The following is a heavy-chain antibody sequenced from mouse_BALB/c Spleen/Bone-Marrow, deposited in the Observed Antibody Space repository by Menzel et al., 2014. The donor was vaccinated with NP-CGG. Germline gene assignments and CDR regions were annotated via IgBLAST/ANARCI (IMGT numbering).Heavy chain of an antibody. CDR1: AYTFTSYW. CDR2: IDPSDSET. D-gene: IGHD2-1*01. Sequence: XXXAPVKLSCKASAYTFTSYWMNWVKQRPGRGLEWIGRIDPSDSETHYNQNFKDKATLTVDRSSSTAFIQLSSMTSENSTVDCCAYGNYERYVFDSWGQRNTPPVSS. CDR3: AYGNYERYVFDS. J-gene: IGHJ2*01. V-gene: IGHV1-74*01.